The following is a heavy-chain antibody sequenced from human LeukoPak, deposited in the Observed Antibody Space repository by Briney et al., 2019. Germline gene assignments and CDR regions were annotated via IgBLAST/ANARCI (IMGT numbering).Heavy chain of an antibody. CDR3: AKDPRQHIVVVTAILPASYFDY. D-gene: IGHD2-21*02. CDR1: GFTVSSYG. V-gene: IGHV3-30*02. CDR2: IRYDGSNK. Sequence: PGGSLRLSCAASGFTVSSYGMHWVRQAPGKGLEWVAFIRYDGSNKYYADSVKGRFTISRDNSKNTLYLQMNSLRAEDTAVYYCAKDPRQHIVVVTAILPASYFDYWGQGTLVTVSS. J-gene: IGHJ4*02.